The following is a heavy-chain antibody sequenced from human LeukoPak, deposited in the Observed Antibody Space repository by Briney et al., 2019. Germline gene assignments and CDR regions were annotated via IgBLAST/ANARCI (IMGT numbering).Heavy chain of an antibody. V-gene: IGHV4-39*01. CDR1: GGSISSSSYY. Sequence: PSQTLSLTCTVSGGSISSSSYYWGWIRQPPGKGLEWIGSIYYSGSTYYNPSLKSRVTISVDTSKNQFSLKLSSVTAADTAVYYCARHVGGQLGPFDYWGQGTLVTVSS. CDR2: IYYSGST. CDR3: ARHVGGQLGPFDY. D-gene: IGHD6-13*01. J-gene: IGHJ4*02.